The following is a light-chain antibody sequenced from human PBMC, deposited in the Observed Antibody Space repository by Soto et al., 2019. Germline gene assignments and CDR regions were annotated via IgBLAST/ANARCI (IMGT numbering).Light chain of an antibody. V-gene: IGKV3-11*01. J-gene: IGKJ4*01. CDR3: QQVNVYPST. Sequence: IVLTQSPATLSLSAGERATLSCGASQSVSRYLAWYQQKPGQAPRLLISDTSNRATGIPARFSGSGSGTDFTLTISSLEPEDFATYYCQQVNVYPSTFGGGTKVDI. CDR1: QSVSRY. CDR2: DTS.